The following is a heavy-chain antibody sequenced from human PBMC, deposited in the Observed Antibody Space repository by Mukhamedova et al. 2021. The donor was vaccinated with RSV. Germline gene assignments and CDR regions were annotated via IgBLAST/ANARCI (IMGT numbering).Heavy chain of an antibody. D-gene: IGHD6-13*01. Sequence: GLEWMGIIYPGDSDTRYSPSFQGQVTISADKSISTAYLQWSSLKALDTAMYYCARQTAPAGFVDYWGQGTLVTVSS. CDR2: IYPGDSDT. J-gene: IGHJ4*02. CDR3: ARQTAPAGFVDY. V-gene: IGHV5-51*01.